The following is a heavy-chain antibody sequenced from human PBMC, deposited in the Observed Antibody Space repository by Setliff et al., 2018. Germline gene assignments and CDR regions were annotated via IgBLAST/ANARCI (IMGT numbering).Heavy chain of an antibody. CDR2: MNPNSGRT. CDR1: GYTFTAYD. J-gene: IGHJ6*03. V-gene: IGHV1-8*02. CDR3: ARGALVLQFLEWLPRFYYMDV. D-gene: IGHD3-3*01. Sequence: ASVKVSCKASGYTFTAYDIVWVRQATGQGLEWMGWMNPNSGRTGYPQKFQGRVTMTRNTSISTAYMELSSLRSEDTAVYFCARGALVLQFLEWLPRFYYMDVWSKGTTVTVSS.